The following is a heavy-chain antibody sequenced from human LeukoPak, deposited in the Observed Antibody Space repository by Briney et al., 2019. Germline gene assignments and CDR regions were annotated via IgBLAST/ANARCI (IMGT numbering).Heavy chain of an antibody. D-gene: IGHD3-3*01. CDR2: IYYSGST. CDR1: GGSISGFY. V-gene: IGHV4-59*01. J-gene: IGHJ5*02. CDR3: ARGGVDIMNWFDP. Sequence: SETLSLTCTVSGGSISGFYWSWIRQPPGKGLEWIGYIYYSGSTNYNPSLKSRVTISVDTSKNQFSLRLSSVTAADTAVYYCARGGVDIMNWFDPWGQGTLVTVSS.